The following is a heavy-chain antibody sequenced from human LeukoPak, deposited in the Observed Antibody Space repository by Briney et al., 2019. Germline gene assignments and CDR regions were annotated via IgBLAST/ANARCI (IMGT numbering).Heavy chain of an antibody. J-gene: IGHJ3*02. CDR2: ISSSGSTI. V-gene: IGHV3-11*01. D-gene: IGHD3-16*01. CDR3: AGTRWRGNAFDI. Sequence: GGSLRLSCAASGFTFSDYYVSWIRQAPGKGLEWVSYISSSGSTIYYADSVKGRFTISRDNAKNSLYLQMNSLRAEDTAVYYCAGTRWRGNAFDIWGQGTMVTVSS. CDR1: GFTFSDYY.